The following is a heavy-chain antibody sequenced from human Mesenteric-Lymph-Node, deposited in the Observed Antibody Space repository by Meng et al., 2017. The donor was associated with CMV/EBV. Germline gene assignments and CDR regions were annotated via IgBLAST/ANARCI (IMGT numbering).Heavy chain of an antibody. D-gene: IGHD4-17*01. CDR1: GFTFSDYY. V-gene: IGHV3-11*04. J-gene: IGHJ4*02. CDR2: ISSRGATI. Sequence: GESLKISCAASGFTFSDYYMTWIRQAPGKGLEWLSHISSRGATIFYADSVKGRFTISRDNAQNSLYLQMNSLREEDTAVYYCASLYGDYDINFDCWGQGTLVTVSS. CDR3: ASLYGDYDINFDC.